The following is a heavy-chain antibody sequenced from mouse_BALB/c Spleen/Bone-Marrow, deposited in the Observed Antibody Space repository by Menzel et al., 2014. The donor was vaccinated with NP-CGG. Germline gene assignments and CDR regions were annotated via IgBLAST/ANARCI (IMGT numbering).Heavy chain of an antibody. CDR1: GFNIKDTY. V-gene: IGHV14-3*02. CDR3: ASYRYAWYFDV. D-gene: IGHD2-14*01. Sequence: EVKLVESGAELVKPGASVKLSCTASGFNIKDTYMHWVKQRPEQGLEWIGRIDPANGNTKYDPRFQGKATITADTSSNTACLQLSSLTSEDTAVYYCASYRYAWYFDVWGAGTTVTVSS. J-gene: IGHJ1*01. CDR2: IDPANGNT.